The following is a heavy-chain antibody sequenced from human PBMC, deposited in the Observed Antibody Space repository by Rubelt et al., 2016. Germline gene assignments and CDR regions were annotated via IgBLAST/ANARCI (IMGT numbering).Heavy chain of an antibody. J-gene: IGHJ4*02. D-gene: IGHD5-24*01. V-gene: IGHV1-69*04. CDR1: GGPFSSYA. Sequence: QVQLVQSGAEVKKPGSSVKVSCKASGGPFSSYAISWVRQAPGQGLEWMGRIIPILGIANYDNKFQGRVTITADKSTSTAYMELSSLRSEDTAVYYCARDGYNDIWGFFDYWGQGTLVTVSS. CDR2: IIPILGIA. CDR3: ARDGYNDIWGFFDY.